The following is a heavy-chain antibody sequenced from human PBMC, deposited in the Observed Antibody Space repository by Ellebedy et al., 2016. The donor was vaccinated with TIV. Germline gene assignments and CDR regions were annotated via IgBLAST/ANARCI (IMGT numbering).Heavy chain of an antibody. J-gene: IGHJ6*02. CDR1: GFTVSGNY. D-gene: IGHD6-19*01. CDR3: ARGITVADSRGFFYYYGLDV. CDR2: IYSDGST. Sequence: PGGSLRLSCAASGFTVSGNYMSWVRQAPGKGLEWVPVIYSDGSTFYADSVKGRLAISRDSSKNTLYLQMSSLRAEDTAVYYCARGITVADSRGFFYYYGLDVWGQGTTVTVFS. V-gene: IGHV3-66*01.